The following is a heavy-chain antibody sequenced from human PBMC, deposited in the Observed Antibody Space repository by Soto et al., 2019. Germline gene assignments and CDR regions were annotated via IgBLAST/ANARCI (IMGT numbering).Heavy chain of an antibody. J-gene: IGHJ6*03. D-gene: IGHD3-9*01. Sequence: SVKVSCKASGSTFSSYTISWVRQAPGQGLEWMGKIIPILGIANYAQKFQCRVTITADKSTTTAYMELSSLRSEDTAVYYCAREPSRHDYDILTGYPANYYYYYYMDVWGKGTTVTVSS. CDR3: AREPSRHDYDILTGYPANYYYYYYMDV. CDR2: IIPILGIA. V-gene: IGHV1-69*04. CDR1: GSTFSSYT.